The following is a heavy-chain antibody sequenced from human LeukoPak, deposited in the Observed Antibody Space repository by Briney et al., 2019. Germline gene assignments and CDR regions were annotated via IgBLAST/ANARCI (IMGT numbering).Heavy chain of an antibody. CDR3: AREIGGVNAFDL. Sequence: PGGSLRLSCAASEFTLSHCSMHWIRHAPGKGLVWVSRIHTDGSSTNYADSVKGRLTISRDNAKNTLYLQMNSLRAGDTAVYYCAREIGGVNAFDLWGQETMVTVSS. J-gene: IGHJ3*01. CDR1: EFTLSHCS. CDR2: IHTDGSST. V-gene: IGHV3-74*01.